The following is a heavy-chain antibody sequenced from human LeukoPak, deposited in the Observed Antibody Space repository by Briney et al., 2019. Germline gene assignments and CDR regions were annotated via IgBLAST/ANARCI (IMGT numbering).Heavy chain of an antibody. CDR1: GFTFSSYS. CDR3: ARDDEYCSSTSCYNTYYYYYMDV. Sequence: PGGSLRLSCAASGFTFSSYSMNWVRQAPGKGLEWVSSISSSSSYIYYADSVKGRFTISRDNAKNSLYLQMNSLRAEDTAVYYCARDDEYCSSTSCYNTYYYYYMDVWGKGTTVTVSS. J-gene: IGHJ6*03. D-gene: IGHD2-2*02. CDR2: ISSSSSYI. V-gene: IGHV3-21*04.